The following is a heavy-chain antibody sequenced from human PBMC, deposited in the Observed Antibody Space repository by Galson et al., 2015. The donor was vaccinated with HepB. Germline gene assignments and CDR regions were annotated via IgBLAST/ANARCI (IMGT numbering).Heavy chain of an antibody. CDR3: ARDLSTSRRAYDI. J-gene: IGHJ3*02. V-gene: IGHV3-21*01. Sequence: SLRLSCAASGFTLSTYNMNWVRQAPGKGLEWVSFIATGNTHMKYAESVKGRFTISGDDAKNSLYLQMSSLRAEDTAIYYCARDLSTSRRAYDIWGQGTLVTVSS. CDR1: GFTLSTYN. CDR2: IATGNTHM. D-gene: IGHD2-2*01.